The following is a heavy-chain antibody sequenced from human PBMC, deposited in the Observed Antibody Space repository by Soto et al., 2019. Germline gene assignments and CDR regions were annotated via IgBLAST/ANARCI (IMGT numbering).Heavy chain of an antibody. CDR1: GGSISSGDSY. CDR2: IYYSGSP. D-gene: IGHD2-2*02. CDR3: ARSNSSHTFDP. J-gene: IGHJ5*02. Sequence: PSETLSLTCSVSGGSISSGDSYWSWIRQPPGKGLEWIGYIYYSGSPYYNPSLKSRVTISVDTSKNQFSLKLSSVTAADTAVYYCARSNSSHTFDPWGQGTLVTV. V-gene: IGHV4-30-4*01.